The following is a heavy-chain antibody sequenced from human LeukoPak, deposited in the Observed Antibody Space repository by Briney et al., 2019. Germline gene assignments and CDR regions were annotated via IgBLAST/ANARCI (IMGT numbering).Heavy chain of an antibody. CDR3: ARAPKFDIVVVPAAKIFDY. D-gene: IGHD2-2*01. J-gene: IGHJ4*02. CDR1: GFTFSSYA. CDR2: ISSSSSYI. V-gene: IGHV3-21*01. Sequence: PGGSLRLSCAASGFTFSSYAMNWVRQAPGKGLEWVSSISSSSSYIYYADSVKGRFTISRDNAKNSLYLQMNSLRAEDTAVYYCARAPKFDIVVVPAAKIFDYWGQGTLVTVSS.